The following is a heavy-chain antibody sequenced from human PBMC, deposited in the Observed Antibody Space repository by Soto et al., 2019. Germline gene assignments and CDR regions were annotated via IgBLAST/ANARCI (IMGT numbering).Heavy chain of an antibody. CDR1: GDSVTSHY. D-gene: IGHD3-22*01. J-gene: IGHJ4*02. V-gene: IGHV4-59*02. CDR2: MHYTGFS. CDR3: ARGSNSSGYYRKLYYFDY. Sequence: SETRSLTCSFSGDSVTSHYLTWIRQSPEKGLEWIGYMHYTGFSHYNPSLKSRVTISVDTSKNQFSLKLSSVTAADTAVYYCARGSNSSGYYRKLYYFDYWGQGTLVAVSS.